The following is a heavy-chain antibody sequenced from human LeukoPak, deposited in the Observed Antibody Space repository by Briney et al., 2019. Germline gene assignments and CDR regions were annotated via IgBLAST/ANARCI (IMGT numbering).Heavy chain of an antibody. J-gene: IGHJ4*02. CDR1: GGSISSHY. V-gene: IGHV4-59*11. CDR2: IYYSGST. CDR3: ASSRNWNYVDY. Sequence: SETLSLTCTVSGGSISSHYWSWIRQPPGKGLEWIGYIYYSGSTNYNPSLRSRVTISVDTSKNQFSLKLSSVTAAGTAVYYCASSRNWNYVDYWGQGTLVTVSS. D-gene: IGHD1-1*01.